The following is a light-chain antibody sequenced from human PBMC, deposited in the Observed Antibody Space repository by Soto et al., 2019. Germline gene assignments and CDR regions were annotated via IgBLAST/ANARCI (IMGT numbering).Light chain of an antibody. CDR2: DKN. Sequence: QSVLTQPPSVSAAPGQKVTISCSGSSSNIGNNYVSWYQQLPGTAPKLLIYDKNERPSGIPDRFSASKSGTSATLGITGLQTGDEADYYCGAWDHSLNVGVFGGGTQLTVL. CDR1: SSNIGNNY. V-gene: IGLV1-51*01. CDR3: GAWDHSLNVGV. J-gene: IGLJ3*02.